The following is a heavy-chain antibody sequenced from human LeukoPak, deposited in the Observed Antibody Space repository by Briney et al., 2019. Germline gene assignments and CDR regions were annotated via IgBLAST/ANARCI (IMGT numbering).Heavy chain of an antibody. CDR3: ARPHSSGWYGDAFDI. CDR1: GFTFTTFW. J-gene: IGHJ3*02. D-gene: IGHD6-19*01. CDR2: INHDGSST. V-gene: IGHV3-74*01. Sequence: GGSLRLSCATSGFTFTTFWMHWVRQAPGKGLVWVSRINHDGSSTNYADSVKGRFTISRDNAKNSLYLQMNSLRAEDTAVYYCARPHSSGWYGDAFDIWGQGTMVTVSS.